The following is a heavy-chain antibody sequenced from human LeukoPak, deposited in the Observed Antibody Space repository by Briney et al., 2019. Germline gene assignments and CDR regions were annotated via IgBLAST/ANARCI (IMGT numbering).Heavy chain of an antibody. Sequence: PRGSLRLSCAASGFTFSSYGIHWVRQAPGKGLEWVAVISYDGSNKYYADSVKGRFTISRDNSKNTLYLQMNSLRAEDTAVYYCAKEARSSGYYYAWDWFDGWGQGTLVTVSS. CDR1: GFTFSSYG. D-gene: IGHD3-22*01. CDR3: AKEARSSGYYYAWDWFDG. V-gene: IGHV3-30*18. CDR2: ISYDGSNK. J-gene: IGHJ5*02.